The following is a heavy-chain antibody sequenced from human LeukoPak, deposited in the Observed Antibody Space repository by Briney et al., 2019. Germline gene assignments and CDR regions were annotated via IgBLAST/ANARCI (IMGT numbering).Heavy chain of an antibody. J-gene: IGHJ4*02. CDR2: IYYSGST. D-gene: IGHD3-22*01. V-gene: IGHV4-59*01. CDR3: ARARSYYDSSGYSGVD. CDR1: GESFSGYY. Sequence: PSETLSLTCAVYGESFSGYYWSWIRQPPGKGLEWIGYIYYSGSTNYNPSLKSRVTISVDTSKNQFSLKLSSVTAADTAVYYCARARSYYDSSGYSGVDWGQGTLVTVSS.